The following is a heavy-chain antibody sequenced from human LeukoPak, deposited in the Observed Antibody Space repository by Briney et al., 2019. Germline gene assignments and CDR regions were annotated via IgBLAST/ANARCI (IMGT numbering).Heavy chain of an antibody. J-gene: IGHJ5*02. D-gene: IGHD6-6*01. V-gene: IGHV4-59*12. CDR2: IYYPGST. CDR3: ARGHGSSYRFDP. CDR1: GGSIGSYY. Sequence: SETLSLTCTVSGGSIGSYYWSWIRQPPRKGLECIGYIYYPGSTNYNPSLKSRVTMSLDTSKNQFSLKLTSVTAADTAVYYCARGHGSSYRFDPWGQGTLVTVSS.